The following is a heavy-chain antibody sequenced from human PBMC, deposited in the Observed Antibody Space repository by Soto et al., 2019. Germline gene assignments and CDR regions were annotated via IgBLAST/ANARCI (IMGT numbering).Heavy chain of an antibody. CDR3: AREGYSYGFFDY. V-gene: IGHV3-30-3*01. J-gene: IGHJ4*02. D-gene: IGHD5-18*01. CDR2: ISYDGSNK. Sequence: QVQLVESGGGVVQPGRSLRLSCAASGFTFSSYAMHWVRQAPGKGLEWVAVISYDGSNKYYADSVKGRFTISRDNSKNTLYLQMNSLSAEDTAVYYCAREGYSYGFFDYWGQGTLVTVSS. CDR1: GFTFSSYA.